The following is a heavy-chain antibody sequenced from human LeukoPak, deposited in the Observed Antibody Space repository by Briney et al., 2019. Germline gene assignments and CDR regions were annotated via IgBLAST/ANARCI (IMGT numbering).Heavy chain of an antibody. CDR2: IIPLFRTS. CDR3: ARVGNTVTPYYFDY. D-gene: IGHD4-17*01. CDR1: GGTYSSYA. Sequence: SVKVSCKASGGTYSSYAISWVRQAPGQGLEYMGRIIPLFRTSNYAQKFQVRVTITTDESTSTAYMELSGLRSEDTAVYYCARVGNTVTPYYFDYWGQGTLVTVSS. V-gene: IGHV1-69*05. J-gene: IGHJ4*02.